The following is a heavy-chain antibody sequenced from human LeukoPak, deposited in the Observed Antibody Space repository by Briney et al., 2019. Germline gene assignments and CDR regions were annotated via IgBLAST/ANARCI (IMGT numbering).Heavy chain of an antibody. CDR1: GFTFSSFA. D-gene: IGHD2-21*02. CDR2: ISYDGSNK. J-gene: IGHJ4*02. Sequence: GGSLRLSCAASGFTFSSFAMHWVRQTPGKGLEWVAVISYDGSNKYYADSVKGRFTISRDNSKNTLYLQMNSLRAEDTAVYYCARDKWEGNPTVVVTATLDYWGQGTLVTVSS. V-gene: IGHV3-30-3*01. CDR3: ARDKWEGNPTVVVTATLDY.